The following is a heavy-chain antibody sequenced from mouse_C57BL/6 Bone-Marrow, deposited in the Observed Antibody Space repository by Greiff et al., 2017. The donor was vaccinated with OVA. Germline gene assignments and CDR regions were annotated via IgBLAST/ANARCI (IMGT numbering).Heavy chain of an antibody. CDR2: IRNKANGYTT. Sequence: EVHLVESGGGLVQPGGSLSLSCAASGFTFTDYYMSWVRQPPGKALEWLGFIRNKANGYTTEYSASVKGRFTISRDNSQSILYLQMNALRAEDSATYYCARYDGNWYFDVWGTGTTVTVSS. CDR1: GFTFTDYY. V-gene: IGHV7-3*01. J-gene: IGHJ1*03. CDR3: ARYDGNWYFDV. D-gene: IGHD2-1*01.